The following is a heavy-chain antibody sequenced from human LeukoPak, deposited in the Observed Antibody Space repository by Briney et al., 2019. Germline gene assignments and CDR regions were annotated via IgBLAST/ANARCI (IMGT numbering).Heavy chain of an antibody. Sequence: GASVKVSCKASVYTFTGYYMHWVRQAPGQGLEWMGWINPNSGGTNYAQKFQGRVTMTRDTSISTAYMELSRLRSDGTAVYYCARGGSGYSRYYFDYWGQGTLVTVSS. CDR1: VYTFTGYY. CDR3: ARGGSGYSRYYFDY. CDR2: INPNSGGT. V-gene: IGHV1-2*02. J-gene: IGHJ4*02. D-gene: IGHD3-22*01.